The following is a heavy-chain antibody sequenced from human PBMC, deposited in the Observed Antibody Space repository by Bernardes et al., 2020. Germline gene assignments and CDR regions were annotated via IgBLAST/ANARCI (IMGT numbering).Heavy chain of an antibody. V-gene: IGHV3-21*01. CDR1: GFTFTSYS. Sequence: GGSLSLPRAGSGFTFTSYSMNWVRQAPGKGLEWVSSISSYSDYIFYGDSVKGRFTIARDNAKSSVSLQMNSLGAEDTAIYYCVTRAGPNSPFDYWGQGTLVTVSS. J-gene: IGHJ4*02. D-gene: IGHD2-8*01. CDR3: VTRAGPNSPFDY. CDR2: ISSYSDYI.